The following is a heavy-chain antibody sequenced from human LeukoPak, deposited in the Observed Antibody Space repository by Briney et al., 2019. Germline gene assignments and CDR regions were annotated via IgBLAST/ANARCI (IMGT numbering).Heavy chain of an antibody. CDR2: IYYSGST. V-gene: IGHV4-59*01. CDR3: ARTLTYYDILTGYYKRHYYFDY. J-gene: IGHJ4*02. D-gene: IGHD3-9*01. Sequence: SETLSLTCTVSGGSISSYYWSWIRQPPGKGLEWIGYIYYSGSTNYNPSLKSRVTISVDTSKNQFSLKLSSVTAADTAVYYCARTLTYYDILTGYYKRHYYFDYWGQGTLVTVSS. CDR1: GGSISSYY.